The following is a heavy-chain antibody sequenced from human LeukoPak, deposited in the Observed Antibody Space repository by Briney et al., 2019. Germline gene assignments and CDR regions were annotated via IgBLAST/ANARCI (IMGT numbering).Heavy chain of an antibody. Sequence: PGGSLRLSCAASGFTASSNYMSWVRQAPGKGLEWVSGISWNSGSIGYADSVKGRFTISRDNAKNSLYLQMNSLRAEDTALYYCANGRYYYGMDVWGQGTTVTVSS. J-gene: IGHJ6*02. CDR2: ISWNSGSI. CDR3: ANGRYYYGMDV. V-gene: IGHV3-9*02. CDR1: GFTASSNY.